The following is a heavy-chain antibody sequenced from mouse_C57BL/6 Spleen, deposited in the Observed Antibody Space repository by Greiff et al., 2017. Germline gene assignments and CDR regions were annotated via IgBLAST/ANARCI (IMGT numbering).Heavy chain of an antibody. D-gene: IGHD2-2*01. V-gene: IGHV2-2*01. CDR1: GFSLTSYG. Sequence: QVQLKESGPGLVQPSQSLSITCTVSGFSLTSYGVHWVRQSPGKGLEWLGVIWSGGSTDYNAAFISRLSISKDNSKSQVFFKMNSLQADDTAIYYCASPPIYYGYDGCAYWGQGTLVTVSA. CDR2: IWSGGST. J-gene: IGHJ3*01. CDR3: ASPPIYYGYDGCAY.